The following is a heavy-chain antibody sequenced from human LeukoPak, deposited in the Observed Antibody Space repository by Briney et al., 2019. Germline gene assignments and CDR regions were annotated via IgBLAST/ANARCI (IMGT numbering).Heavy chain of an antibody. V-gene: IGHV4-59*01. D-gene: IGHD3-10*01. CDR3: ARATFGEFDDAFDI. J-gene: IGHJ3*02. CDR2: IYYSGST. Sequence: SETLSLTCTVSGGSISSYYWRWIRQPPGKGLEWIGYIYYSGSTNYNPSLKRRVTISVDTSKNQFSLKLSSVTAADTAVYYCARATFGEFDDAFDIWGQGTMVTVSS. CDR1: GGSISSYY.